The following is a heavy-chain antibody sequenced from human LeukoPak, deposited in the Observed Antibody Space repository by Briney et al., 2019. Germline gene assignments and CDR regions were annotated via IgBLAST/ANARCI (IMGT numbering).Heavy chain of an antibody. CDR3: ARAAYDNSGYLTL. CDR1: GFTFSRYG. Sequence: GGSLRLSCAASGFTFSRYGLHWVRQDPGKGPEWVGVIWYDGTNKYYADSVKGRFTISRDSPKNTLYLQMNSLRAEDTAVYYCARAAYDNSGYLTLWGQGTLVTVSS. CDR2: IWYDGTNK. D-gene: IGHD3-22*01. J-gene: IGHJ4*02. V-gene: IGHV3-33*01.